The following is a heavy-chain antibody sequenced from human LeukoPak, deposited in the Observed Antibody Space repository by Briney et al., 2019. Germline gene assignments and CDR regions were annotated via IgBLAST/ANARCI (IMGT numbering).Heavy chain of an antibody. CDR3: ARDSRRVVVTAYFDP. V-gene: IGHV3-21*01. CDR2: ISSSSSYI. CDR1: GFTSSSYS. Sequence: GGSLRLSCAASGFTSSSYSMNWGRQAPGKGLGWVSSISSSSSYIYYADSVKGRFTISRDNAKNSLYLQMNSLRAEDTAVYYCARDSRRVVVTAYFDPWGQGTLVTVSS. D-gene: IGHD2-21*02. J-gene: IGHJ5*02.